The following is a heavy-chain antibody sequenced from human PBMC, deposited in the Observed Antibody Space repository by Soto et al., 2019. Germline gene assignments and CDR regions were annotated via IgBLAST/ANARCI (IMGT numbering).Heavy chain of an antibody. CDR3: ARASFGDSDY. Sequence: QVQLQQWGAGLLKPSESLSLTCAVYGGSFSGYYWSWIRQPPGKGLEWIGEINHSGSTNYNPSLKSRVTISVDTSKNQFSLKLSSVTAADTAVYYCARASFGDSDYWGQGTLVTVSS. CDR1: GGSFSGYY. D-gene: IGHD2-21*02. J-gene: IGHJ4*02. V-gene: IGHV4-34*01. CDR2: INHSGST.